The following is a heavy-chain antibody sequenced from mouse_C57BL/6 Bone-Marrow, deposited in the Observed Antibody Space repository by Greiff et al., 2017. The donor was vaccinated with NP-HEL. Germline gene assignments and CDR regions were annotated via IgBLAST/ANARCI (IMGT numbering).Heavy chain of an antibody. CDR3: TKYSNYDGSYYYAMDY. V-gene: IGHV1-5*01. CDR1: GYTFTSYW. J-gene: IGHJ4*01. D-gene: IGHD2-5*01. CDR2: IYPGNSDT. Sequence: EVQLQQSGTVLARPGASVKMSCKTSGYTFTSYWMHWVQQRPGQGLEWIGAIYPGNSDTSYNQKFKGKAKLTAVTSASTAYMELSSLTNEDSAVYYCTKYSNYDGSYYYAMDYWGQGTSVTVSS.